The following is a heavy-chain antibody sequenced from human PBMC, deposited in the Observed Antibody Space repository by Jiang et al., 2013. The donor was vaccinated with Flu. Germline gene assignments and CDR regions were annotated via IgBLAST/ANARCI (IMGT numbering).Heavy chain of an antibody. D-gene: IGHD1-26*01. CDR3: ARHSGTYPSIYGMDV. CDR1: GYTFTGSY. CDR2: INPNSGGT. J-gene: IGHJ6*02. V-gene: IGHV1-2*04. Sequence: SGAEVKKPGASVKVSCKASGYTFTGSYIHWVRQAPGQGLEWMGWINPNSGGTKYAQKFQGWVTMTRDTSMSTAYMELSRLRSDDTAVYFCARHSGTYPSIYGMDVWGQGTTVSVSS.